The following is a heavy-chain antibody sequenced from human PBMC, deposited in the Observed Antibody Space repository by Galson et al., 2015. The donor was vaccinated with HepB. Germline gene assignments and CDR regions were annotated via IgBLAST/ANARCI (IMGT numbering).Heavy chain of an antibody. D-gene: IGHD5-12*01. V-gene: IGHV1-3*01. CDR1: GYTFTSYA. Sequence: SVKVSCKASGYTFTSYAMHWVRQAPGQRLEWMGWINAGNGNTKYSQKFQGRVTITRDTSASTAYMELSSLRSEDTAVYYCASADIVATGYWYFDLWGRGTLVTVSS. CDR3: ASADIVATGYWYFDL. CDR2: INAGNGNT. J-gene: IGHJ2*01.